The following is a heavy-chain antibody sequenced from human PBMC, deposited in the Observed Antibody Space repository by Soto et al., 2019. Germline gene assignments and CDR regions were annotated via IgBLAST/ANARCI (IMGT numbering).Heavy chain of an antibody. D-gene: IGHD5-12*01. CDR1: GYSFTIYC. V-gene: IGHV5-51*01. CDR2: IYPGDSDT. CDR3: ARPRGYSGYDLFDY. J-gene: IGHJ4*02. Sequence: GESLKISCKGSGYSFTIYCIGWVLQMPWKGLEWMGIIYPGDSDTRYSPSFQGQVTISADKSISTAYLQWSSLKASDTAMYYCARPRGYSGYDLFDYWGQGTLVTVSS.